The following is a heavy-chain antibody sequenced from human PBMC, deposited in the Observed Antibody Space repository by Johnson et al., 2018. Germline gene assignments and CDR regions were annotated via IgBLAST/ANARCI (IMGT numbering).Heavy chain of an antibody. Sequence: QVQLVESGGGVVQPGRSLRLSCAASGFTFSSYAMHWVRQAPGKGLEWVAVISYDGINKYYTDSVKGRFTISRDNSKNTLYLQMNSLKAEDTAGYYCARRVEWLLNYYYYYMDVWGKGTTVTVSS. CDR3: ARRVEWLLNYYYYYMDV. J-gene: IGHJ6*03. CDR2: ISYDGINK. V-gene: IGHV3-30-3*01. CDR1: GFTFSSYA. D-gene: IGHD3-3*01.